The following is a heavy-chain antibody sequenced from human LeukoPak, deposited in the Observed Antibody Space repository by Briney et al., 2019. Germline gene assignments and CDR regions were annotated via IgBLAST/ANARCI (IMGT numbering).Heavy chain of an antibody. CDR1: GFTFSSYG. Sequence: PGRSLRLSCAASGFTFSSYGMHWVRQAPGKGLEWVAVISYDGSNKYYADSVKGRFTISRDNSKNTLYLQMNSLRAEDTAVYYCVNGAGWELLTYCYGMDVWGQGTTVTVSS. CDR2: ISYDGSNK. CDR3: VNGAGWELLTYCYGMDV. D-gene: IGHD1-26*01. J-gene: IGHJ6*02. V-gene: IGHV3-30*18.